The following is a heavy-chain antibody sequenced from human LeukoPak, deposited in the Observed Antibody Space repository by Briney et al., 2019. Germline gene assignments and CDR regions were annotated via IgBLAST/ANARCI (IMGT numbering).Heavy chain of an antibody. CDR3: ARPYYYDSSGYYYPFDY. CDR2: IIPIFGTA. J-gene: IGHJ4*02. D-gene: IGHD3-22*01. CDR1: GGTFSSYA. Sequence: SVKVSCKASGGTFSSYAISWVRQAPGQGLEWMGGIIPIFGTANYAQKFQGRVTITADESTSTAYMELSSLRSEDTAVYYRARPYYYDSSGYYYPFDYWGQGTLVTVSS. V-gene: IGHV1-69*13.